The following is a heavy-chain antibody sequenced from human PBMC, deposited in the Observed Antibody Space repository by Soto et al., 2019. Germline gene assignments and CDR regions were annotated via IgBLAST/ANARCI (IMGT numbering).Heavy chain of an antibody. V-gene: IGHV4-59*08. CDR1: GGSISSYY. CDR3: ARHRPGSGGSCYDY. J-gene: IGHJ4*02. CDR2: IYYSGST. Sequence: SETLSLTCTVSGGSISSYYWSWIRQPPGKGLEWIGYIYYSGSTNYNPSLKSRVTISVDTSKNQFSLKLSSVTAADTAVYYCARHRPGSGGSCYDYWGQGTLVTVS. D-gene: IGHD2-15*01.